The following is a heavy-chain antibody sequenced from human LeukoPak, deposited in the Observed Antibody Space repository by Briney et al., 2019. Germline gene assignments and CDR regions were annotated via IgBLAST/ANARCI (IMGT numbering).Heavy chain of an antibody. J-gene: IGHJ6*03. Sequence: SETLSLTCTVSGGSISSSSYYWGWIRQPPGKGLEWIGSIYYSGSTYYNPSLKSRVTISVDTSKNQFSLKLSSVTAADTAVYYCARVEGIVHYYYYYMDVWGKGTTVTVSS. D-gene: IGHD2/OR15-2a*01. CDR3: ARVEGIVHYYYYYMDV. V-gene: IGHV4-39*07. CDR1: GGSISSSSYY. CDR2: IYYSGST.